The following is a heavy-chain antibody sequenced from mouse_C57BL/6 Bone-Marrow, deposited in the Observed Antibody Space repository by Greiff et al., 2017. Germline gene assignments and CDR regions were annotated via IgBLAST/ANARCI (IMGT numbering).Heavy chain of an antibody. Sequence: QVQLQQSGAELVRPGASVTLSCKASGYTFTDYEMHWVKQTPVHGLEWIGAIEPETGGTAYNQKFKGKAILTADKSSSTAYMELRSLTSEDSAVYYCTRRRVRPYGYFDVWGTGTTVTVSS. D-gene: IGHD2-14*01. J-gene: IGHJ1*03. CDR1: GYTFTDYE. CDR3: TRRRVRPYGYFDV. V-gene: IGHV1-15*01. CDR2: IEPETGGT.